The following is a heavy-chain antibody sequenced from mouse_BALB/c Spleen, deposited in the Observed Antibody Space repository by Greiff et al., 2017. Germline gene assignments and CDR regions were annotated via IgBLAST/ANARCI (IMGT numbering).Heavy chain of an antibody. CDR2: ISYDGSN. V-gene: IGHV3-6*02. CDR1: GYSFTSGYF. Sequence: EVKLMESGPGLVKPSQSLSLTCSVTGYSFTSGYFWYWIRQFPGNILEWMGYISYDGSNNYNPSLKNRISITRDTSKNQFFLKLNSVTTEDTATYYCAREGEFNPGFAYWGQGTLVTVSA. CDR3: AREGEFNPGFAY. J-gene: IGHJ3*01.